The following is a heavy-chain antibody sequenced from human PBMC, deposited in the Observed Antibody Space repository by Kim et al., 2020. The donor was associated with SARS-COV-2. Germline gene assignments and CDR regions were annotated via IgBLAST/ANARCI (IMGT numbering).Heavy chain of an antibody. CDR3: ARDEQQLGHYDGMDV. Sequence: SETLSLTCTVSGGSISSSSYYWGWIRQPPGKGLKWIGSIYYSGSTYYNPSLKSSVTISVDTSKNQFSLKLISVAAAATAVYSCARDEQQLGHYDGMDVWGQGTTVTVSS. J-gene: IGHJ6*02. V-gene: IGHV4-39*07. CDR2: IYYSGST. D-gene: IGHD6-13*01. CDR1: GGSISSSSYY.